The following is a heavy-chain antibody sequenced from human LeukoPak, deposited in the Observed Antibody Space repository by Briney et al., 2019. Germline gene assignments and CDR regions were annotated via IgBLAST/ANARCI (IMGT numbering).Heavy chain of an antibody. CDR2: IYTSGST. CDR1: GGSISSGSYY. CDR3: AGEQTYYDYVWGSYHYYMDV. J-gene: IGHJ6*03. V-gene: IGHV4-61*02. D-gene: IGHD3-16*02. Sequence: SQTLSLTCTVSGGSISSGSYYWSWIRQPAGKGLEWIGRIYTSGSTNYNPSLKSRVTISVDTSKNQFSLKLSSVTAADTAVYYCAGEQTYYDYVWGSYHYYMDVWGKGTTVTVSS.